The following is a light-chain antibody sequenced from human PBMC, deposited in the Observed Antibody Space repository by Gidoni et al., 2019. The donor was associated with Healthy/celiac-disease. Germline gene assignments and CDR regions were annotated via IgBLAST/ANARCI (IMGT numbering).Light chain of an antibody. CDR1: HSISSW. Sequence: DIPMSQRPSTLCASVGDRVAIACRASHSISSWLAWYQQKPGKAPKLLIVKASRLESGVPSRSSGSGSGTEFTLTISSLQPDDFATSDCQQYNSYPWTFGQGTKVEIK. CDR2: KAS. CDR3: QQYNSYPWT. V-gene: IGKV1-5*03. J-gene: IGKJ1*01.